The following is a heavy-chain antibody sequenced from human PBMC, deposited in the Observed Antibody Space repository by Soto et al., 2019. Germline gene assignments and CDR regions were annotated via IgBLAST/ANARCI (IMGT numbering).Heavy chain of an antibody. J-gene: IGHJ2*01. CDR3: ARDPSMVRGENWYFDL. V-gene: IGHV3-21*01. CDR2: ISSIGSYI. Sequence: EVQLVESGGGLVKPGGSLRLSCAASGFTFSSYSRTWVRRAPGRGLGWVSWISSIGSYIYYADSVRGRFTISRDDAKNSLYLQMNRLRAEDTAVYYCARDPSMVRGENWYFDLWGRGTLVTVSS. D-gene: IGHD3-10*01. CDR1: GFTFSSYS.